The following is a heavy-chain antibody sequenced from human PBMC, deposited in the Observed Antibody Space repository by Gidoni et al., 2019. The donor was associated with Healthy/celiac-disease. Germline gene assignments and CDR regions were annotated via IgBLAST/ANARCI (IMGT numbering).Heavy chain of an antibody. D-gene: IGHD6-13*01. CDR2: IKTKTDGGTT. Sequence: EVQLVESGGGLVKPGGSLRRSGAASGFTLSNPWLSWARQATGQELEWVGRIKTKTDGGTTDYAAPVKGRFTISRDDSKNTLYLQMNSLKTEDTAVYYCTTDHWYSSSWYSEPFDYWGQGTLVTVSS. CDR1: GFTLSNPW. J-gene: IGHJ4*02. CDR3: TTDHWYSSSWYSEPFDY. V-gene: IGHV3-15*01.